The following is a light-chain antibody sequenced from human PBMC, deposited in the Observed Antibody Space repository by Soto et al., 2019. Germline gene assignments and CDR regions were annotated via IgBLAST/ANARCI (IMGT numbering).Light chain of an antibody. CDR2: KAS. CDR3: QHYTSYPWA. CDR1: RSIDNW. V-gene: IGKV1-5*03. Sequence: DIQMTQSPSTLSASVGYRVTITCRASRSIDNWLAWYQQQPGHAPKLLIYKASALEGGAPSRFSGSGFGTEFLLTLSGLHAEDSATYHCQHYTSYPWAFGQGTSVE. J-gene: IGKJ1*01.